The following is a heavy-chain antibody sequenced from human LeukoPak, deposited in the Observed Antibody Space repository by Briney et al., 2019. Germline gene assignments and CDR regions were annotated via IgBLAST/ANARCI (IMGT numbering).Heavy chain of an antibody. Sequence: GESLRISCKASGYTFTHQWIGWVRQLSGSGLEWMGIIYPRDSDTIYSPSFQGHVTISADTSINTADLEWSSLEASDTAIYYCARHSDVIGAIWGQGTLVTVSS. CDR2: IYPRDSDT. V-gene: IGHV5-51*01. D-gene: IGHD3-10*01. CDR3: ARHSDVIGAI. CDR1: GYTFTHQW. J-gene: IGHJ4*02.